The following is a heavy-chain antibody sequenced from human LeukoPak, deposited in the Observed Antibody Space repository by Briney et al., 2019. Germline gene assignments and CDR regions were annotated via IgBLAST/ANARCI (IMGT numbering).Heavy chain of an antibody. CDR1: GGSISSYY. CDR3: ARLLVVVVPAATEIYYYGMDV. D-gene: IGHD2-2*01. CDR2: IYYSGST. Sequence: SETLSLTCTVSGGSISSYYWSWIRQPPGKGLEWIGYIYYSGSTNYNPSLKSRVTISVDTSKNQFSLMLSSVTAADTAVYYCARLLVVVVPAATEIYYYGMDVWGQGTTVTVSS. V-gene: IGHV4-59*08. J-gene: IGHJ6*02.